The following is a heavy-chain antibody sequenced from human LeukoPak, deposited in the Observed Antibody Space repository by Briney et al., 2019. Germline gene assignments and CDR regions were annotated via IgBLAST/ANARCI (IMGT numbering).Heavy chain of an antibody. J-gene: IGHJ4*02. Sequence: SETPSLTFTVSGGSISSSSYYWGWSRQPPGKGLVWIGSIYYSGSTYYNPSLKSRVTISVDTSKNQFSLKLSSVTAADTAVYYCARAKRWLQWVLVDYWGQGTLVTVSS. CDR1: GGSISSSSYY. D-gene: IGHD5-24*01. CDR3: ARAKRWLQWVLVDY. V-gene: IGHV4-39*07. CDR2: IYYSGST.